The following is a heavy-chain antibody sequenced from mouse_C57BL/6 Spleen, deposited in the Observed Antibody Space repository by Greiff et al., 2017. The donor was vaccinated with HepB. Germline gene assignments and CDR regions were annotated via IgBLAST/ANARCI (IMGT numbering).Heavy chain of an antibody. CDR1: GFNIKDDY. J-gene: IGHJ3*01. V-gene: IGHV14-4*01. D-gene: IGHD2-3*01. CDR2: IDPENGDT. Sequence: LQQSGAELVRPGASVKLSCTASGFNIKDDYMHWVKQRPEQGLEWIGWIDPENGDTEYASKFQGKATITADTSSNTAYLQLSSLTSADTAVYYCTTSDGTPFAYWGQGTLVTVSA. CDR3: TTSDGTPFAY.